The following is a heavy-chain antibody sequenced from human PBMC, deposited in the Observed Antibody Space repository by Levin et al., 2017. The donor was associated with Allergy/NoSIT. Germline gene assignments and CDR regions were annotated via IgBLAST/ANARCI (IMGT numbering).Heavy chain of an antibody. CDR3: ARELSGFSFDY. D-gene: IGHD5-18*01. J-gene: IGHJ4*02. V-gene: IGHV3-33*01. CDR1: GFTFSSYV. CDR2: IWYDGSKK. Sequence: GESLKISCAASGFTFSSYVMHWVRQAPGKGLEWVALIWYDGSKKYYADSLKGRFTISRDNSKNTLYLQMNSLRAEDTAVYYCARELSGFSFDYWGQGTLVTVSS.